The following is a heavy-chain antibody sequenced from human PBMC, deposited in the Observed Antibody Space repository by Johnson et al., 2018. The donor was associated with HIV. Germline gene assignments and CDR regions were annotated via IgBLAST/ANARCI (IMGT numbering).Heavy chain of an antibody. J-gene: IGHJ3*02. CDR2: ISYDGNND. D-gene: IGHD1-14*01. V-gene: IGHV3-30*18. CDR3: AKSTQATIVRGSGPYGAFDI. CDR1: GFTVSSSY. Sequence: QVQLVESGGGLVQPGGSLRLSCVVSGFTVSSSYLTWVRQAPGKGLEWVAVISYDGNNDYYADSVKGRFTVSRDNSKSTLYLQMNSLRAEDTGLYYCAKSTQATIVRGSGPYGAFDIWGQGTMVTVSS.